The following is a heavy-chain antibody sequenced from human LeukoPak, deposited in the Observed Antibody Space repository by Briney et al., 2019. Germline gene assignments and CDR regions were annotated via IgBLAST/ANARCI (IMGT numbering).Heavy chain of an antibody. V-gene: IGHV4-59*01. CDR1: GGSISSYY. J-gene: IGHJ6*03. CDR2: IYYSGST. D-gene: IGHD2-21*01. Sequence: PSETLSLTCTVSGGSISSYYWSWIRQPPGKELEWIGYIYYSGSTNYNPSLKSRVTISVDTSKNQFSLKLSSVTAADTAVYYCARVRVVVKLYYYYYMDVWGKGTTVTVSS. CDR3: ARVRVVVKLYYYYYMDV.